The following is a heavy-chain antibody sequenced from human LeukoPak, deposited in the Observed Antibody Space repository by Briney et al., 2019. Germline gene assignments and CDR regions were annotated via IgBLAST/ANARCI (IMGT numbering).Heavy chain of an antibody. CDR3: WAIVPTNKLDY. J-gene: IGHJ4*02. D-gene: IGHD5-12*01. CDR1: GASISSGTYS. V-gene: IGHV4-39*01. Sequence: SETLSLTCAVSGASISSGTYSWGWMRQPPGKGPEWIGSFSYSGVGYYNSSLKSRVTISMGTSKNQFFLEVTSVTAADTAVYYCWAIVPTNKLDYWGQGTLVTVSS. CDR2: FSYSGVG.